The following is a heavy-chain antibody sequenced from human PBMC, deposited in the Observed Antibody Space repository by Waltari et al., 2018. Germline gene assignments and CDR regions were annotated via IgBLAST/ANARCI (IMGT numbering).Heavy chain of an antibody. CDR3: ARSLVYDTSGDEAFDI. D-gene: IGHD3-22*01. V-gene: IGHV3-21*02. CDR2: ISSSSSYK. CDR1: GFTFSYYS. Sequence: EVQLVESGGGLVKPGGSLRLSCAASGFTFSYYSMNWVRLAPGKGLEWVSLISSSSSYKYYADSVKGRFTISRDNAKNSLYLQMNSLRAEDTAVYYCARSLVYDTSGDEAFDIWGQGTMVTVSS. J-gene: IGHJ3*02.